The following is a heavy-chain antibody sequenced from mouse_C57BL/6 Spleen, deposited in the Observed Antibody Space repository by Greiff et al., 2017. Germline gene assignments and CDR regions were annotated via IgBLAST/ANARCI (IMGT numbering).Heavy chain of an antibody. V-gene: IGHV3-6*01. CDR3: ASQGAYWYFDV. CDR2: ISYDGSN. Sequence: EVHLVESGPGLVKPSQSLSLTCSVTGYSITSGYYWNWIRQFPGNKLEWMGYISYDGSNNYNPSLKNRISITRDTSKNQFFLKLNSVTTEDTATYYCASQGAYWYFDVWGTGTTVTVSS. D-gene: IGHD3-2*02. J-gene: IGHJ1*03. CDR1: GYSITSGYY.